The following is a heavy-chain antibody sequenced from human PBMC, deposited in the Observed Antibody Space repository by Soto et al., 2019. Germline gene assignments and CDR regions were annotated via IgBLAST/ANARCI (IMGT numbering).Heavy chain of an antibody. CDR1: GFSFNEAW. D-gene: IGHD2-15*01. J-gene: IGHJ6*02. Sequence: EVQLVESAGGLVKPGGSLRLSCVASGFSFNEAWMNWVRQAPGQGLEWVGRIKTSAGGGATNYAAPVQGRFTISRDDSKNTLYLHMNSLRTDDTAMYYCTTGSVEGIWGQGTTVIVSS. CDR2: IKTSAGGGAT. CDR3: TTGSVEGI. V-gene: IGHV3-15*07.